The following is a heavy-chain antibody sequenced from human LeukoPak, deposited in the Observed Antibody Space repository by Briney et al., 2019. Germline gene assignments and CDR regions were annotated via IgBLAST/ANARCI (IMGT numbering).Heavy chain of an antibody. D-gene: IGHD5-12*01. V-gene: IGHV3-48*03. J-gene: IGHJ4*02. CDR3: ARETGWLFDY. CDR1: GFTFSSYE. CDR2: ISPNGDNI. Sequence: GGSLRLSCAASGFTFSSYEMNWVRQAPGKGMEWIAYISPNGDNIHYADSVRGRFTISRDNAKNLLFLQVNSLRVEDTAVYYCARETGWLFDYWGQGTLVTVSS.